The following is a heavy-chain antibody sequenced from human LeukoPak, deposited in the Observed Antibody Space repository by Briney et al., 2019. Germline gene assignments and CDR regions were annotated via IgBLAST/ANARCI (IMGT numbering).Heavy chain of an antibody. CDR1: GFTFSSYS. V-gene: IGHV3-21*01. Sequence: GGSLRLSCAASGFTFSSYSMNWVRQAPGKGLEWVSSISSSSSYIYYADSVKGRFTISRDNAKNSLYLQMNSLRAEDTAVYYCARDRSYGSGAYYYYYYYMDVWGKGTTVTVSS. J-gene: IGHJ6*03. CDR2: ISSSSSYI. D-gene: IGHD3-10*01. CDR3: ARDRSYGSGAYYYYYYYMDV.